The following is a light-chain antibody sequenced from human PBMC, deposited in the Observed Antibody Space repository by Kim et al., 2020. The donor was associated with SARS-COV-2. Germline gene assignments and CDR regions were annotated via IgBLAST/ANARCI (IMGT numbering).Light chain of an antibody. Sequence: QSVLTQPASMSGSPGQSITISCTGTSSDVGGYDYVSWYQQHPGRAPKLMIYDVSNRPSGVSNRFSGSKSGNTASLTISGLQAEDEADYYCSSYTANTTLDVFGTGTKVTVL. J-gene: IGLJ1*01. CDR1: SSDVGGYDY. CDR2: DVS. V-gene: IGLV2-14*01. CDR3: SSYTANTTLDV.